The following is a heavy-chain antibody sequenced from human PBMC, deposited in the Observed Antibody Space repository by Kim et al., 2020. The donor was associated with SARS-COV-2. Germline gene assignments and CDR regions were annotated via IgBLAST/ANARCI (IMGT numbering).Heavy chain of an antibody. CDR2: IKQDGSEK. Sequence: GGSLRLSCAASGFTFSSYWMSWVRQAPGKGLEWVANIKQDGSEKYYVDSVKGRFTISRDNAKNSLYLQMNSLRAEDTAVYYCARDHSSSWRARPDGVDVWGQGTTVTVSS. CDR1: GFTFSSYW. D-gene: IGHD6-13*01. J-gene: IGHJ6*02. V-gene: IGHV3-7*01. CDR3: ARDHSSSWRARPDGVDV.